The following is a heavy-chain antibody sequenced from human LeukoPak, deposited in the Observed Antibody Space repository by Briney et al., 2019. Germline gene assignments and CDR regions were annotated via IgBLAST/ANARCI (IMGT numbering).Heavy chain of an antibody. J-gene: IGHJ4*02. Sequence: GGSLRLSCAASGFTFSSFDMTWVRQAPGKGLEWVSTISVSATNTYYADSVKGRFTISRDNSKNTLYLQMNSLRAEDTAVYYCASHSGSWYGFDYWGQGTLVTVSS. V-gene: IGHV3-23*01. D-gene: IGHD6-13*01. CDR1: GFTFSSFD. CDR2: ISVSATNT. CDR3: ASHSGSWYGFDY.